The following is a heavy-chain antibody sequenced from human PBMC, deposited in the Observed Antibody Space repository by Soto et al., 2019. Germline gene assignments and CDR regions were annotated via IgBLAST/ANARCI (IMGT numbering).Heavy chain of an antibody. Sequence: HVQLVQSGAEVKKPGASLRVSCKASGYTFTDYYIHWVRQAPGQGLQWMGWLSPYNGATTYAQKFQDWVTMTRDTXXSTAYLDLSRLSSGDTAVYYCARAQELRSFDWSWGGGAVDVWGQGTMVTASS. CDR1: GYTFTDYY. CDR3: ARAQELRSFDWSWGGGAVDV. J-gene: IGHJ3*01. CDR2: LSPYNGAT. V-gene: IGHV1-2*04. D-gene: IGHD3-9*01.